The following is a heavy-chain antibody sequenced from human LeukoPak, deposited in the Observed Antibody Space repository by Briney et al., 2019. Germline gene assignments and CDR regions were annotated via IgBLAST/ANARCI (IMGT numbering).Heavy chain of an antibody. CDR1: GFTFSRYG. CDR3: AKDGGLWVSAHWGDS. CDR2: TWYDGSNK. Sequence: GGSLRLSCAASGFTFSRYGMHWVRQAPGKGLEWVAVTWYDGSNKYYADSVKGRFTVSRDDSKNTLYLQMNSLRAEDTAVYYCAKDGGLWVSAHWGDSWGRGTLVTVSS. D-gene: IGHD7-27*01. J-gene: IGHJ4*02. V-gene: IGHV3-33*06.